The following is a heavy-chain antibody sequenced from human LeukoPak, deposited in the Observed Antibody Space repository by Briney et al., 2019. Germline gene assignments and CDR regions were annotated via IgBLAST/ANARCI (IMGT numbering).Heavy chain of an antibody. CDR2: INHSGST. CDR1: GGSFSGYY. V-gene: IGHV4-34*01. J-gene: IGHJ3*02. Sequence: SETLSLTCAVYGGSFSGYYWSWIRQPPGKGLEWIGEINHSGSTNYNPSLKSRVTISVDTSKNQFSLKLSSVTAADTAVYYCARGGVSCSSTSCHRAFDIWGQGTMVTVFS. CDR3: ARGGVSCSSTSCHRAFDI. D-gene: IGHD2-2*01.